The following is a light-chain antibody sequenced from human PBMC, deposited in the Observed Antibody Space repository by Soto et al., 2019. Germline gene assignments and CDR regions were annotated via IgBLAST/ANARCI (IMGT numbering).Light chain of an antibody. CDR3: SSYATSSTLVV. V-gene: IGLV2-14*01. J-gene: IGLJ3*02. Sequence: QSVLTQPASVSGSPGQSITISCTGTSSDVRFYNYVSWYQQHPGKAPKLMIYEFSSRPSGVSNRFSGSKSGNTASLTISGLQAEDEADYYCSSYATSSTLVVFGGGTKLPVL. CDR2: EFS. CDR1: SSDVRFYNY.